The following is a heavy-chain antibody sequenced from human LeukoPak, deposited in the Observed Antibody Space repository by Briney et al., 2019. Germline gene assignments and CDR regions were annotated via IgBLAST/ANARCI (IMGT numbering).Heavy chain of an antibody. Sequence: KTSGTLSLTCTVSGGSISSYYWNWIRQPPGKGLEWIGYIYYSGSTNYNPSHKSRVTILVDTSKNQFSLRLSSVTAADTAVYYCASSARGDALYNWFDPWGQGTLVTVSS. CDR1: GGSISSYY. D-gene: IGHD2-21*02. CDR2: IYYSGST. J-gene: IGHJ5*02. V-gene: IGHV4-59*08. CDR3: ASSARGDALYNWFDP.